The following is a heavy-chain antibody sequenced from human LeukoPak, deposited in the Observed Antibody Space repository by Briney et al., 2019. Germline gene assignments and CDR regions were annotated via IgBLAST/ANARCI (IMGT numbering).Heavy chain of an antibody. CDR1: GGSFSGYY. J-gene: IGHJ5*02. CDR3: ARASGTGWFDP. CDR2: INHSGST. V-gene: IGHV4-34*01. D-gene: IGHD6-13*01. Sequence: PSETLSLTCAVYGGSFSGYYWSWIRQPPGKGLEWIGEINHSGSTNYNPSLKGRVTISVDTSKNQFSLKLSSVTAADTAVYYCARASGTGWFDPWGQGTLVTVSS.